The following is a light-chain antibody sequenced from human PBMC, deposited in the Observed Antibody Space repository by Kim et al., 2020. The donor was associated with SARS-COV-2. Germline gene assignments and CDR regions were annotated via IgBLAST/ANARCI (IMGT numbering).Light chain of an antibody. Sequence: SASTGDRVTITCRASQCVGSYLAWYQQKSGQFPKLLIYASSPLHTGVPSRFSGSGSGTDFTLTIDCLQSEDFASYYCQQYYTSPHTFGQGTKLEI. CDR1: QCVGSY. CDR2: ASS. V-gene: IGKV1-8*01. CDR3: QQYYTSPHT. J-gene: IGKJ2*01.